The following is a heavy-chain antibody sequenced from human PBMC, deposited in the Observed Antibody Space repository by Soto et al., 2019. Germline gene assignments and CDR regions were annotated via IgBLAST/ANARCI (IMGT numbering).Heavy chain of an antibody. V-gene: IGHV3-30-3*01. CDR1: GFIFSSYA. J-gene: IGHJ6*02. Sequence: QVQLVESGGGVVQPGRSLRLSCAASGFIFSSYAMYWVRQAPGKGLGWVAVISYDGNNKYYADSVKGRFTISRDNSRNTLYLQMNSLRAEDSAVYYCARAGCDGGSCYTLVGLRYGMDVWGQGTTVTVSS. CDR2: ISYDGNNK. CDR3: ARAGCDGGSCYTLVGLRYGMDV. D-gene: IGHD2-15*01.